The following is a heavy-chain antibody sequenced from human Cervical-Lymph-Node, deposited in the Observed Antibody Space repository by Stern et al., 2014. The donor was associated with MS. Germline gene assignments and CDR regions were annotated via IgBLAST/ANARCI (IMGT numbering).Heavy chain of an antibody. CDR2: ISAYNGNT. D-gene: IGHD2-15*01. CDR1: GYTLTSSG. Sequence: QVPLVNSGAEVKKPGASVKVSCKFSGYTLTSSGISVVRQAPGHGLELEGWISAYNGNTNYAQKLQGRVTMTTDTSTSTAYMELRSLRSDDTAVYYCARGLLGSENAFDIWGQGTMVTVSS. CDR3: ARGLLGSENAFDI. J-gene: IGHJ3*02. V-gene: IGHV1-18*01.